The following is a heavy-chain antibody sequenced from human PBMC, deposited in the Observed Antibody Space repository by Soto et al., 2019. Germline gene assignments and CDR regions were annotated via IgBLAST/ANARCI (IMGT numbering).Heavy chain of an antibody. CDR3: ARSLAXSGGLRISGTTEDWFDP. V-gene: IGHV1-18*04. Sequence: ASVKVSCKASGYTFSSYGISWVRQAPGQGLEWMGWISAYNGNTNYAQKLQDRVTMTTDTSTSTAYMELGSLRSDDTAVYYCARSLAXSGGLRISGTTEDWFDPWGQGTLVTVSS. CDR2: ISAYNGNT. D-gene: IGHD1-7*01. CDR1: GYTFSSYG. J-gene: IGHJ5*02.